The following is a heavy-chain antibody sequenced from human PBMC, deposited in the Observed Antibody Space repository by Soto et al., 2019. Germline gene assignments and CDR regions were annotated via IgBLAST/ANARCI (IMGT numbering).Heavy chain of an antibody. CDR3: ARVNPLVYYYGMDV. D-gene: IGHD6-6*01. CDR2: IYSGGST. V-gene: IGHV3-53*01. Sequence: PGGSLRLSCAASGFTVNSNYMSWVRQAPGKGLEWVSVIYSGGSTYYADSVKGRFTISRDNSKNTLYLQMNSLRAEDTAVYYCARVNPLVYYYGMDVWGQGTTVTVSS. CDR1: GFTVNSNY. J-gene: IGHJ6*02.